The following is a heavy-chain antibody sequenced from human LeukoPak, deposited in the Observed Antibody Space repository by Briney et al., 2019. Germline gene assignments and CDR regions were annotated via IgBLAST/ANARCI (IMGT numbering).Heavy chain of an antibody. CDR3: ARDERYDSSGYPFDY. D-gene: IGHD3-22*01. CDR2: ITPSNGNT. CDR1: GYFFPSYG. J-gene: IGHJ4*02. Sequence: ASVKVSCKTSGYFFPSYGISWVRQAPGQGLEWIGWITPSNGNTHYAQNFQGRVTVTTDTSTSTVYMELGSLRSEDTAVYYCARDERYDSSGYPFDYWGQGTLVTVSS. V-gene: IGHV1-18*01.